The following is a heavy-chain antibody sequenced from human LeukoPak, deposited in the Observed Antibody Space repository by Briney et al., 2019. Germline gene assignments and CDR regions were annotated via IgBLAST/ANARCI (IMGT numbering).Heavy chain of an antibody. CDR3: ARIAHCGGDCYLFDY. CDR1: GGTLSSYA. D-gene: IGHD2-21*02. CDR2: IIPIFGIA. V-gene: IGHV1-69*04. J-gene: IGHJ4*02. Sequence: SVKVSCKASGGTLSSYAISWVRQAPGQGLERMGRIIPIFGIANYAQKFQGRVTITADKSTSIAYMELSSLRSEDTAVYYCARIAHCGGDCYLFDYWGQGTLVTVSS.